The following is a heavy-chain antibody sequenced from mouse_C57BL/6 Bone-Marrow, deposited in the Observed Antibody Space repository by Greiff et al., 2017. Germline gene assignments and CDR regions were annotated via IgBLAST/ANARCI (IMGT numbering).Heavy chain of an antibody. CDR1: GYTFTGYW. CDR2: IYPGNGST. D-gene: IGHD2-2*01. J-gene: IGHJ4*01. CDR3: ARWEGGYDRYDAVDY. Sequence: QVQLQQSGAELMKPGASVKLSCKATGYTFTGYWIHWVKQRPGHGLEWIGEIYPGNGSTNYNEKFKGKATLTADTSSNTAYMQLSSLTTEYSAIYYCARWEGGYDRYDAVDYWGEGTSVTVSS. V-gene: IGHV1-9*01.